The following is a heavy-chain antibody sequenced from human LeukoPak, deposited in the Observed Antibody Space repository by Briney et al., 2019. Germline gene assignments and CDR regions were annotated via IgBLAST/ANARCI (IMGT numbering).Heavy chain of an antibody. V-gene: IGHV3-66*01. CDR1: GFTFSNYA. Sequence: GGSLRLSCAASGFTFSNYAMSWVRQAPGKGLDCVAIIYSGGSTYYADSVKGRFTISRDDSKNTLYLQMNSLRAEDTAVYYCARGRRGSTYAADYMDVWGKGTTVTISS. D-gene: IGHD2-8*01. J-gene: IGHJ6*03. CDR2: IYSGGST. CDR3: ARGRRGSTYAADYMDV.